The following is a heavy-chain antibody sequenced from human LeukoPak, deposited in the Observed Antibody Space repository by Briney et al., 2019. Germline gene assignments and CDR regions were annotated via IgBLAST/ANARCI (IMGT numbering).Heavy chain of an antibody. CDR2: ISSSGSTI. J-gene: IGHJ4*02. CDR1: GFTFSSYE. D-gene: IGHD2-15*01. Sequence: PGGSLRLSCAASGFTFSSYEMNWVRQAPGKGQEWVSYISSSGSTIYYADSVKGRFTISRDNAKNSLYLQMNSLRAEDTAVYYCAREGCSGGSCYVHAGVDYWGQGTLVTVSS. CDR3: AREGCSGGSCYVHAGVDY. V-gene: IGHV3-48*03.